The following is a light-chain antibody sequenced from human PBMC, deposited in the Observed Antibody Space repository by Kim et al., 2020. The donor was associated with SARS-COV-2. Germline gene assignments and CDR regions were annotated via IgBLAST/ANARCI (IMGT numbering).Light chain of an antibody. CDR1: SSNIGAGYD. CDR3: QSYDSSLSGYV. J-gene: IGLJ1*01. Sequence: RVPISCHGSSSNIGAGYDVHWYQQLPGTAPKLLIYGNSNRPSGVPDRFSGSKSGTSASLAITGLQAEDEADYYCQSYDSSLSGYVFGTGTKVTVL. V-gene: IGLV1-40*01. CDR2: GNS.